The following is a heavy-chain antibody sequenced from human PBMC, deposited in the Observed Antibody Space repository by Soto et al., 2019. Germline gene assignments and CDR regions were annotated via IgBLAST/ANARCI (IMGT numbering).Heavy chain of an antibody. Sequence: GASVKVSCKASGYTFTSYAMHWVRQAPGQRLEWMGWINAGNGNTKYSQKFQGRVTITRDTSASTAYMELSSLRSEDTAVYYCARDSFPRSVLNYYYYMDVWGKGTTVTVSS. CDR2: INAGNGNT. D-gene: IGHD3-16*01. J-gene: IGHJ6*03. CDR1: GYTFTSYA. V-gene: IGHV1-3*01. CDR3: ARDSFPRSVLNYYYYMDV.